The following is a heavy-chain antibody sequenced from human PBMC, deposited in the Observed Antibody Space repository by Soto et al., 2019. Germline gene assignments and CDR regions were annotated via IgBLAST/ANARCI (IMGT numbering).Heavy chain of an antibody. V-gene: IGHV1-18*01. CDR3: ARVGDYDSSGVPYYYYGMDV. J-gene: IGHJ6*02. D-gene: IGHD3-22*01. CDR2: ISAYNGNT. CDR1: GYTFTSYG. Sequence: GASVKVSCKASGYTFTSYGISWVRQAPGQGLEWMGWISAYNGNTNYAQKLQGRVTMTTDTSTSTAYMELRSLRSDDTAVYYCARVGDYDSSGVPYYYYGMDVWGQGTTVTVSS.